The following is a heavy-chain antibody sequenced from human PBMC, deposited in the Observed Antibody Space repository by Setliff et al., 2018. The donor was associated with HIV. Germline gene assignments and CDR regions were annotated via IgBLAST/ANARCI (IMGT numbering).Heavy chain of an antibody. Sequence: ASVKVSCKASGYTFTSYYMHWVRQAPGQGLEWMGWISAHNGNTNYAQRLKGRVTVTTDSSTNTVYLELRSLRSDDTAVYYCARHSDILTGHFDYWGQGTLVTVSS. CDR2: ISAHNGNT. D-gene: IGHD3-9*01. CDR1: GYTFTSYY. CDR3: ARHSDILTGHFDY. J-gene: IGHJ4*02. V-gene: IGHV1-18*04.